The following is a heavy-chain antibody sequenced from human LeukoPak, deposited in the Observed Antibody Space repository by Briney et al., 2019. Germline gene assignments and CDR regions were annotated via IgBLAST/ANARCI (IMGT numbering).Heavy chain of an antibody. V-gene: IGHV3-53*01. Sequence: GGSLRLSCAASGFPVSRNYMSGARRAPGKGREGVSVIYSGGSTYYADSVKGRFTISRDNSKNTLYLQMNSLRAEDTAVYYCARTAMVIYYYGMDVWGQGTTVTVSS. J-gene: IGHJ6*02. D-gene: IGHD5-18*01. CDR3: ARTAMVIYYYGMDV. CDR1: GFPVSRNY. CDR2: IYSGGST.